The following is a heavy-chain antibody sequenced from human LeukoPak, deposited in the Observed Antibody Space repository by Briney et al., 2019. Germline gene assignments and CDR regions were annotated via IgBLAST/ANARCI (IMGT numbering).Heavy chain of an antibody. D-gene: IGHD6-19*01. CDR2: INPSGGST. J-gene: IGHJ4*02. Sequence: ASVKVSCKASGYTFTSYYMHWVRQAPGQGLEWMGIINPSGGSTSYAQKFQGRVTMTRDTSTSTVYMELSSLRSEDRAVYYCARVYSSGWDSDYWGQGTLVTVSS. CDR3: ARVYSSGWDSDY. CDR1: GYTFTSYY. V-gene: IGHV1-46*01.